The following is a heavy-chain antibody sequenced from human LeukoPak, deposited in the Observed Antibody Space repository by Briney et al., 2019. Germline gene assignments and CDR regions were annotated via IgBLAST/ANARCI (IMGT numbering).Heavy chain of an antibody. CDR3: ARSYTTSNYYDSTGYLYGLGY. CDR1: GFTFSSYE. Sequence: GGSLRLSCAASGFTFSSYEMNWVRQAPGKGLEWVSYISSSGSTIYYADSVKGRFTISRDNAKNSLYLQMNSLRAEDTAVYYCARSYTTSNYYDSTGYLYGLGYWGQGTLVTVSS. CDR2: ISSSGSTI. D-gene: IGHD3-22*01. V-gene: IGHV3-48*03. J-gene: IGHJ4*02.